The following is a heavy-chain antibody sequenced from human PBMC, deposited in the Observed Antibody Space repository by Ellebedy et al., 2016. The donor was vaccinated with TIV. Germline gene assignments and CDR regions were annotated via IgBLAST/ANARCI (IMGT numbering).Heavy chain of an antibody. CDR2: ISYDGSNK. CDR3: AKDGGSGVWGSYRYYDY. J-gene: IGHJ4*02. D-gene: IGHD3-16*02. CDR1: GFTFNSYG. Sequence: GRSLRLSCAASGFTFNSYGMHWVRQAPGKGLEWVAVISYDGSNKYYADSVKGRFTISRDISKNTLYLQMNSLRAEDTAVYYCAKDGGSGVWGSYRYYDYWGQGTLVTVSS. V-gene: IGHV3-30*18.